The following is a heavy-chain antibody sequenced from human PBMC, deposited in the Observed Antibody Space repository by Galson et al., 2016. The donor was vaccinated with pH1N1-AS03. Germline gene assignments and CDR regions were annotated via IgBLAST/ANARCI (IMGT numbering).Heavy chain of an antibody. CDR3: ARESPLSYYLDL. J-gene: IGHJ2*01. CDR2: IRQDGSEK. CDR1: GFSFSASW. Sequence: SLRLSCAASGFSFSASWMSWVRQAPGKGLEWVANIRQDGSEKYYVDSVEGRFTIPRDNAKNSLYLQMNSLRDEDRAVYYCARESPLSYYLDLWAVAPWSLSPQ. V-gene: IGHV3-7*03. D-gene: IGHD1-26*01.